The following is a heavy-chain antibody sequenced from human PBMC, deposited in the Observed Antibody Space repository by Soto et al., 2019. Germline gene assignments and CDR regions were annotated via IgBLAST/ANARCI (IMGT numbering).Heavy chain of an antibody. D-gene: IGHD2-21*02. CDR1: GYSFTDYW. Sequence: PGASLKISCQGSGYSFTDYWVGWVRQVPGEGLEWMGSIFPGDSQTIYSPSFQGRVTISADTSINTAYLQWSSLKASDTAIYYCVRRSGWLLPFAYWGQGTLVTVSS. CDR3: VRRSGWLLPFAY. CDR2: IFPGDSQT. V-gene: IGHV5-51*01. J-gene: IGHJ4*02.